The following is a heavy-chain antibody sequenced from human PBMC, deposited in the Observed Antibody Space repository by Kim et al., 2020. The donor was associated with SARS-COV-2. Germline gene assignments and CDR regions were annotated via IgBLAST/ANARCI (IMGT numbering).Heavy chain of an antibody. J-gene: IGHJ6*01. CDR1: GGSFSGYY. V-gene: IGHV4-34*01. D-gene: IGHD4-17*01. Sequence: SETLSLTCAVYGGSFSGYYWSWIRQPPGKGLEWIGEINHSGSTNYNPSLKSRVTISVDTSKNQFSLKLSSVTAADTAVYYCARGRGGTTVVTLGLGYYYYSDMDVWGQGTTVTVSS. CDR2: INHSGST. CDR3: ARGRGGTTVVTLGLGYYYYSDMDV.